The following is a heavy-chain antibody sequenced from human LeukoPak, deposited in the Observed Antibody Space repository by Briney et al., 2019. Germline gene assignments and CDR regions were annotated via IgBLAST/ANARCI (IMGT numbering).Heavy chain of an antibody. D-gene: IGHD4-17*01. Sequence: GGSLRLSCATSGFTFSNYAMHWVRQAPGKGLEWVAVISYDGSNKYYADSLKGRFTISRDNSKNTLYLQMNSLRAEDTAVYYCARHDYGDYGLLDYWGQGTLVTVSS. CDR1: GFTFSNYA. V-gene: IGHV3-30-3*01. CDR3: ARHDYGDYGLLDY. J-gene: IGHJ4*02. CDR2: ISYDGSNK.